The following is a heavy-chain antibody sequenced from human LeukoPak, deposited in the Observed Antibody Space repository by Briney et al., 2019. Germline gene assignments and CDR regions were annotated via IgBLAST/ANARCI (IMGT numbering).Heavy chain of an antibody. V-gene: IGHV1-18*01. CDR3: ARGGPAPHRITLIVVASSTDAFDI. D-gene: IGHD3-22*01. Sequence: APVKVSCKASGYTFTSYGISWVRQAPGQGLGWMGWISAYNGDTNYAQKLQGRVTMTTDTSTGTAYVELRSLRSDDTAVYYCARGGPAPHRITLIVVASSTDAFDIWGQGTMVTVSS. J-gene: IGHJ3*02. CDR2: ISAYNGDT. CDR1: GYTFTSYG.